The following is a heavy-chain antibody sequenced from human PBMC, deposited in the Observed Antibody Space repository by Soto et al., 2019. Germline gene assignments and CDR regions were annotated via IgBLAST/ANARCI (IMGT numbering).Heavy chain of an antibody. Sequence: SETLSLTCTVSGGSISSSSYYWGWIRQPPGKGLEWIGSIYYSGSTYYNPSLKSRVTISVDTSKNQFSLKLSSVTAADTAVYYCARSMVRGVTVDYWGQGTLVTVSS. CDR1: GGSISSSSYY. CDR2: IYYSGST. CDR3: ARSMVRGVTVDY. D-gene: IGHD3-10*01. J-gene: IGHJ4*02. V-gene: IGHV4-39*01.